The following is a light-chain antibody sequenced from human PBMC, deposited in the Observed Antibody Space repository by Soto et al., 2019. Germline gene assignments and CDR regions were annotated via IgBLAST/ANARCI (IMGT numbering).Light chain of an antibody. V-gene: IGLV2-14*01. J-gene: IGLJ1*01. CDR3: SLYTTSSTYV. CDR1: SNDVGGYNY. CDR2: DVS. Sequence: QSVLTQPASVSGSPGQSITISCTGTSNDVGGYNYVSWYQQYPGKAPKLMIYDVSNRPSGVSNRYSGSKSGNTASLTISGLQAEDEADYYCSLYTTSSTYVFGTGTKLTVL.